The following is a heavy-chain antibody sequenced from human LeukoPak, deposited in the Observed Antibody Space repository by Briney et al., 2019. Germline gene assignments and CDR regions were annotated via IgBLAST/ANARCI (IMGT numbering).Heavy chain of an antibody. J-gene: IGHJ4*02. D-gene: IGHD6-6*01. CDR1: GGSISSYY. CDR2: IYYSGST. Sequence: SETLSLTCTVSGGSISSYYWSWIRQPPGKGLEWIGYIYYSGSTNYNPSLKSRVTISVDTSKNQFSLKLSSVTAADTAVYYCARGESSIAARLKTYYFDYWGQGTLVTVSS. CDR3: ARGESSIAARLKTYYFDY. V-gene: IGHV4-59*01.